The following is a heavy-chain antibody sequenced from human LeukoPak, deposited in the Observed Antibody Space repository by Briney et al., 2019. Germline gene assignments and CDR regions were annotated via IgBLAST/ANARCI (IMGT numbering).Heavy chain of an antibody. V-gene: IGHV4-31*03. J-gene: IGHJ4*02. D-gene: IGHD3-22*01. CDR2: IYYSEYT. CDR3: AREVVSMIEVGYFDS. Sequence: SQTLSLTCNVSGGSISSGGYYWNWIRQHPGKGLEWIGHIYYSEYTYYNPSLRSRVTISVDTSKNQFSLKLNSVSVADTAVYYCAREVVSMIEVGYFDSWGQGTLVTVSS. CDR1: GGSISSGGYY.